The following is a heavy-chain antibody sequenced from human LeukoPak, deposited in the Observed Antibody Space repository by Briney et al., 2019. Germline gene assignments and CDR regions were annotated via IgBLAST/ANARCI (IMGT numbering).Heavy chain of an antibody. D-gene: IGHD3-22*01. Sequence: SVKVSCKASGGTFSSYAISWVRQAPGQGLEWMGRIIPILGIANYAQKFQGRVTITADKSTSTAYMELSSLRSEDTAVYYCARDKLMTMLVVVTHDAFDIWGQGTMVTVSS. V-gene: IGHV1-69*04. CDR2: IIPILGIA. CDR1: GGTFSSYA. J-gene: IGHJ3*02. CDR3: ARDKLMTMLVVVTHDAFDI.